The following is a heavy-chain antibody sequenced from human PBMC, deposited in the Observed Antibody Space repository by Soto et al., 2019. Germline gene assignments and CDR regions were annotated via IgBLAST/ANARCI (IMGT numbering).Heavy chain of an antibody. J-gene: IGHJ4*02. CDR1: GGTFSNYA. CDR3: ARDAGRHSYDVTGYYFDY. CDR2: IIPMFRTP. V-gene: IGHV1-69*12. Sequence: QVQLVQSGAEVKKPGSSVKVSCKASGGTFSNYAITWVRQAPGQGLEWMGGIIPMFRTPNYAQKFQGRVTITADESTSIAYMELNSLTSEDTAMYYCARDAGRHSYDVTGYYFDYWGQGTLVTVSS. D-gene: IGHD3-9*01.